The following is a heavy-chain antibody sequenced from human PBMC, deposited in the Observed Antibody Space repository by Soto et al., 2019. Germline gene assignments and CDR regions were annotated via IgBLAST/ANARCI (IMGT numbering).Heavy chain of an antibody. Sequence: QLQLQESGSGVVRTSETLSLTCTVFGASISYGGFSWSWIRQSPGKGLEWIGYINHFESTYFHPSFKSRLAMSIDRSRNMFSLNLSSVTAADMAVYYCVRGGGYDAFDNWGQGVPVTVSS. CDR2: INHFEST. J-gene: IGHJ4*02. D-gene: IGHD5-12*01. CDR3: VRGGGYDAFDN. V-gene: IGHV4-30-2*06. CDR1: GASISYGGFS.